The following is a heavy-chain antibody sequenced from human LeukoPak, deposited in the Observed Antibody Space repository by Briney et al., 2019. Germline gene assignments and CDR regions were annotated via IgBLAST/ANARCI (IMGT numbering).Heavy chain of an antibody. CDR2: IWYDGSNK. J-gene: IGHJ6*02. CDR3: ARGYCSGGSCNYYYGMDV. V-gene: IGHV3-33*01. D-gene: IGHD2-15*01. CDR1: GFTFSSYG. Sequence: GRSLRLSCAASGFTFSSYGMHWVRQAPGKGLEWVAVIWYDGSNKYYADSVKGRFTISRNNSKNTLYLQMNSLRAEDTAVYYCARGYCSGGSCNYYYGMDVWGQGTTVTVSS.